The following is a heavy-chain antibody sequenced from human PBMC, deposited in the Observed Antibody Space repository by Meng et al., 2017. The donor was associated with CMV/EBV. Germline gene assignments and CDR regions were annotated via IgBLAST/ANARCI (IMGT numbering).Heavy chain of an antibody. V-gene: IGHV4-38-2*02. CDR1: GYSISSGYY. Sequence: SDTLSLTCTVSGYSISSGYYWGWIRQPPGKGREWIGSIYHSGSTYYNPSLKSRVTISVDTSKNQFSLKLSSVTAADTAVYYCAREWGGIVVVPAAMGIDYWGQGTLVTVSS. CDR3: AREWGGIVVVPAAMGIDY. D-gene: IGHD2-2*01. J-gene: IGHJ4*02. CDR2: IYHSGST.